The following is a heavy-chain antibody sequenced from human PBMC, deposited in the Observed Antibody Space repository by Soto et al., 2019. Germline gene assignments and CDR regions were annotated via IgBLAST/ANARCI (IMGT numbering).Heavy chain of an antibody. Sequence: GGSLRLSCITSGFIFSNYWMSWVRQAPGKGLEWVANIKEDGSEKYYVDSVKGRFTFSRDNAKNSLYLQMNSLRAEDTAVYYCARVAPSSSGWYDYWGQGTLVTVSS. D-gene: IGHD6-19*01. V-gene: IGHV3-7*01. J-gene: IGHJ4*02. CDR1: GFIFSNYW. CDR3: ARVAPSSSGWYDY. CDR2: IKEDGSEK.